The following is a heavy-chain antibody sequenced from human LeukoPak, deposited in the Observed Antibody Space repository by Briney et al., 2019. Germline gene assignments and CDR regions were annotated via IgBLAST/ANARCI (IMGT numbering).Heavy chain of an antibody. Sequence: SETLSPTCTVSGGSISNYHWSWIRQPAGKGLEWIGQIHTSGSTNYNPPLKSRVTMSIDTPENQLSLTIRSVTAADTAVYYCARRDISSGWSFDYWGQGTLVTVSS. J-gene: IGHJ4*02. CDR3: ARRDISSGWSFDY. CDR1: GGSISNYH. CDR2: IHTSGST. D-gene: IGHD6-19*01. V-gene: IGHV4-4*07.